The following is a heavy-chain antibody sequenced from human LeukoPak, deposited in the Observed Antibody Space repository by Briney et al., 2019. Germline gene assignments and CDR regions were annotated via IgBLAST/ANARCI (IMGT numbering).Heavy chain of an antibody. D-gene: IGHD2-15*01. V-gene: IGHV3-21*01. CDR1: GFTFGTYT. Sequence: GGSLRLSCAASGFTFGTYTMNWVRQAPGKGLEWVSSISSGTTYIYYADSVKGRFTISRDNAKNSLYLQLNSLRAEDTAVYFCARDSRRILPSDWGQGTLVTVSS. CDR2: ISSGTTYI. CDR3: ARDSRRILPSD. J-gene: IGHJ4*02.